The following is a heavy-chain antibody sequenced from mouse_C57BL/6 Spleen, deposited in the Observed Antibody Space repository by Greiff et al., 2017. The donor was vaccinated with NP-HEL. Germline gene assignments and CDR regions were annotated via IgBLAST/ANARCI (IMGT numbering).Heavy chain of an antibody. CDR1: GFTFSDYG. CDR2: ISSGSSTI. V-gene: IGHV5-17*01. D-gene: IGHD1-1*02. J-gene: IGHJ2*01. Sequence: EVQVVESGGGLVKPGGSLKLSCAASGFTFSDYGMHWVRQAPEKGLEWVAYISSGSSTIYYAETVKGRFTISIDNANTTLFLQMTSLRSEDTAMYYCARNYAFFFDYWGQGTTLTVSS. CDR3: ARNYAFFFDY.